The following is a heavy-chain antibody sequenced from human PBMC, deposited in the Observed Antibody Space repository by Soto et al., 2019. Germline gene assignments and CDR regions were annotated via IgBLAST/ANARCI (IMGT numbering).Heavy chain of an antibody. Sequence: QVQLVESRGGVVQPGGSLRLYCAASGFSVSRYGMYWVRQAPGKGLEWVAVISFDGSYKDYVDSVKGRFIISRDNSKNTLYLEMNSLRLEDTAVYYCAKGTSDISTGYPLYWYPDLWGRGTLVTVSS. D-gene: IGHD3-9*01. CDR2: ISFDGSYK. V-gene: IGHV3-30*18. J-gene: IGHJ2*01. CDR1: GFSVSRYG. CDR3: AKGTSDISTGYPLYWYPDL.